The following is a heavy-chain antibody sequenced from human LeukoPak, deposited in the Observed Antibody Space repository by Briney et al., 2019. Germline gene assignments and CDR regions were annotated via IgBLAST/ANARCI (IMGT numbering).Heavy chain of an antibody. CDR3: AISEGSDAGFAY. CDR2: IYTSGNT. D-gene: IGHD3-16*01. CDR1: GGSISSYY. Sequence: SETLSLTCTVSGGSISSYYWSWIRQPAGKGLEWIGRIYTSGNTNYNPSLKSRVTLSVDTSKNQFSLKLSSVTAADTAIYYCAISEGSDAGFAYWGQGTLVTVSS. J-gene: IGHJ4*02. V-gene: IGHV4-4*07.